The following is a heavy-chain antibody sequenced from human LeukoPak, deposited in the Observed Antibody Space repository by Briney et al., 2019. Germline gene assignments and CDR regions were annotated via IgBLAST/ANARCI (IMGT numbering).Heavy chain of an antibody. Sequence: GASVKVSCKASGYTFSSYGINWVRQAPGGGVEWMGWISAYNGDTIYAQKFQGGVAMTADTSTNTAYMDLRSLRSDDTAVYYCARASGHYYYYYMDVWAKGTTVTISS. V-gene: IGHV1-18*01. J-gene: IGHJ6*03. D-gene: IGHD1-26*01. CDR3: ARASGHYYYYYMDV. CDR2: ISAYNGDT. CDR1: GYTFSSYG.